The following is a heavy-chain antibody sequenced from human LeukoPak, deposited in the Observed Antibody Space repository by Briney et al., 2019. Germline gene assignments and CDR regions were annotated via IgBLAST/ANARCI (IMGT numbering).Heavy chain of an antibody. J-gene: IGHJ5*02. CDR3: ARQGVLRYFARSNWFDP. V-gene: IGHV1-8*01. D-gene: IGHD3-9*01. Sequence: ASVKVSCKASGYTFTSYDINWVRQATGQGLEWMGWMNPNSGNTGFAQKFQGRVTMTRNTSISTAYMELSSLRSGDTAVYYCARQGVLRYFARSNWFDPWGQGTLVTVSS. CDR1: GYTFTSYD. CDR2: MNPNSGNT.